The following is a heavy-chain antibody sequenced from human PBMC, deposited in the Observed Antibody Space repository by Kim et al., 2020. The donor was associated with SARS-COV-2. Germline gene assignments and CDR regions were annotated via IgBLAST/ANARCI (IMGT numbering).Heavy chain of an antibody. V-gene: IGHV3-53*01. Sequence: TYYAESVKGRFTISRDNSKNTLYLQMNSLRAEDTAVYYCARDYYYYGMDVWGQGTTVTVSS. CDR2: T. CDR3: ARDYYYYGMDV. J-gene: IGHJ6*02.